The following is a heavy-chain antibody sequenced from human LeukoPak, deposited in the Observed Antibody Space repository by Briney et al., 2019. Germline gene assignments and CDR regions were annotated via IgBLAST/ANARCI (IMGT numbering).Heavy chain of an antibody. V-gene: IGHV4-59*08. CDR1: GGSISSYY. D-gene: IGHD5-18*01. CDR2: IYYSGST. CDR3: ATNTAMVGLYYYGMDV. Sequence: SETLSLTCTVSGGSISSYYWSWIRQPPGKGLEWIGYIYYSGSTNYNPSLKSRVTISVDTSKNQFSLKLSSETAADTAVYYCATNTAMVGLYYYGMDVWGQGTTVTVSS. J-gene: IGHJ6*02.